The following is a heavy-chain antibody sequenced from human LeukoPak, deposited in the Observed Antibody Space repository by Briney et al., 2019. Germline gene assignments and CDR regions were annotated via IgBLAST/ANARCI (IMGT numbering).Heavy chain of an antibody. CDR1: GFTFTTYW. J-gene: IGHJ4*02. CDR2: IKQDGSEK. D-gene: IGHD3-10*01. Sequence: GGSLRLSCAASGFTFTTYWMGWVRQAPGKGLEWVANIKQDGSEKYYVDSVKGRFTISRDNAKNSLYLQMNSLRAEDTALYYCAKDITGGGSGSYYNSVAFDYWGQGTLVTVSS. V-gene: IGHV3-7*03. CDR3: AKDITGGGSGSYYNSVAFDY.